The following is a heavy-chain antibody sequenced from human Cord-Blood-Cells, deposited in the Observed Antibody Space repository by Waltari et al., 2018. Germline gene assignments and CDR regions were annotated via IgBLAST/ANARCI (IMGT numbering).Heavy chain of an antibody. CDR1: GSTFPSYD. V-gene: IGHV1-8*03. J-gene: IGHJ3*02. CDR2: MNPNSGNT. CDR3: ARACSSTSCYDAFDI. Sequence: QVQLVQSGAEVKKPGASVKVPCKAHGSTFPSYDINWVTLATGQGLEWMGWMNPNSGNTGYAQKFQGRVTITRNTSISTAYMELSSLRSEDTAVYYCARACSSTSCYDAFDIWGQGTMVTVSS. D-gene: IGHD2-2*01.